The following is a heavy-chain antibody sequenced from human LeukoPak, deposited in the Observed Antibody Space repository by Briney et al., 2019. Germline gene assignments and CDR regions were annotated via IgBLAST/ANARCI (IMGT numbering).Heavy chain of an antibody. CDR2: IIPILNIT. J-gene: IGHJ6*02. V-gene: IGHV1-69*02. D-gene: IGHD2-2*01. CDR3: AKDGVVVVATSVYYYYYGMDV. CDR1: GGTFSSYT. Sequence: SVKVSCKASGGTFSSYTISWVRQAPGQGLEWMGWIIPILNITDYAQNFQGRVTLTADKSTSTAYMELSTLRSEDTAVYYCAKDGVVVVATSVYYYYYGMDVWGQGTTVTVSS.